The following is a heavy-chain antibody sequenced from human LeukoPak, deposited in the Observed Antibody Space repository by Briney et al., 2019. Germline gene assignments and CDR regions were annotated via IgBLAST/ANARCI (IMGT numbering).Heavy chain of an antibody. CDR3: ATTITMVRGVRPYYYYGMDV. V-gene: IGHV3-23*01. Sequence: GGSLRLSCAASGFTFSSFAMSWVRQAPGKGLEWVSAISGGAGSTYYADSVKGRFTISRDNSKNTLFLQMNSLRAEDTAVYYCATTITMVRGVRPYYYYGMDVWGQGTTVTVSS. CDR1: GFTFSSFA. J-gene: IGHJ6*02. CDR2: ISGGAGST. D-gene: IGHD3-10*01.